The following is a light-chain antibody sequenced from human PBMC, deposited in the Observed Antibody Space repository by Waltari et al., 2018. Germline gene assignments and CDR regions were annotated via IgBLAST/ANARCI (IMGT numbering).Light chain of an antibody. CDR1: QDISNY. J-gene: IGKJ3*01. Sequence: DIQMTQSPSSLSASVGDRVTIICQASQDISNYLNWDQQKPGKAPKLLIHEASNLETGVPSRFSGSGAETDFTFTISSLQPEDIATYYCQQYDNLPFTFGPGTKVDIK. CDR3: QQYDNLPFT. CDR2: EAS. V-gene: IGKV1-33*01.